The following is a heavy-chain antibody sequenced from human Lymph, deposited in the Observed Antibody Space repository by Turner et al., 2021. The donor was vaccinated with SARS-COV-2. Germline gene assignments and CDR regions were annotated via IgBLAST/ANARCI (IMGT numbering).Heavy chain of an antibody. CDR3: ARSLGYSSGWYGDAFDI. J-gene: IGHJ3*02. V-gene: IGHV1-2*02. CDR1: GYTFTGYY. CDR2: INPNSGGK. D-gene: IGHD6-19*01. Sequence: QVQLVQSGAEVKKPGASVKVSCKASGYTFTGYYVHWVRQAPGQGLEWMGWINPNSGGKDYAQNFQGRVTMTRETSISTAYMELSRLSSDDTAVYYCARSLGYSSGWYGDAFDIWGLGTMVTVSS.